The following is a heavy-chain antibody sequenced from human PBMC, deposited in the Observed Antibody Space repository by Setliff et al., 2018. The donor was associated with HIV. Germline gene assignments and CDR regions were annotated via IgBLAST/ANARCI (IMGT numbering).Heavy chain of an antibody. D-gene: IGHD3-22*01. CDR2: IYHTGSS. V-gene: IGHV4-38-2*02. J-gene: IGHJ4*02. CDR1: GFSISSRYY. Sequence: SETLSLTCDVSGFSISSRYYWGWIRQSPGKGLEWIGNIYHTGSSYYNPSLNDRATISLDTSKNQFSLKLNSVTAADTAVYYCARDVPDLVISVYGFWGQGIPVTVS. CDR3: ARDVPDLVISVYGF.